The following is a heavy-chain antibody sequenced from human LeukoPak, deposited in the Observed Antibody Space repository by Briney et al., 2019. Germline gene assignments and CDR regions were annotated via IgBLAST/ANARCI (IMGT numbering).Heavy chain of an antibody. J-gene: IGHJ3*02. CDR2: IYYSGST. CDR3: ARDRVGATSAFDI. CDR1: GGSISSYY. D-gene: IGHD1-26*01. Sequence: PSETLSLTCTVSGGSISSYYWSWVRQPPGQGLEWIGYIYYSGSTNYNPSLKSRVTISVDTSKNQFSLKLSSVTAADTAVYYCARDRVGATSAFDIWGQGTMVTVSS. V-gene: IGHV4-59*01.